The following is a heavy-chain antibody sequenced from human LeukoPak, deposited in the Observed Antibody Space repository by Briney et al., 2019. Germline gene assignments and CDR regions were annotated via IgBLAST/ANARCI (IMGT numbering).Heavy chain of an antibody. CDR3: ARVQEEDGYSQ. Sequence: SVKVSCKASGGTFSSYTISWVRQAPGQGLEWMGRIIPILGIANYAQKFQGRVTITADKSTSTAYMELSSLRSEDTAVYYCARVQEEDGYSQWGQGTLVTVSS. CDR1: GGTFSSYT. J-gene: IGHJ4*02. D-gene: IGHD5-24*01. CDR2: IIPILGIA. V-gene: IGHV1-69*02.